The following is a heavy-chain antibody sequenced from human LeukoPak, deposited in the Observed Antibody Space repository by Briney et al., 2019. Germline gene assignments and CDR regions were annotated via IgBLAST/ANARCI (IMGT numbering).Heavy chain of an antibody. D-gene: IGHD6-13*01. J-gene: IGHJ4*02. CDR2: ISHDGSNK. CDR1: GFTFSSYG. Sequence: GGSLRLSCAASGFTFSSYGMHWVRQAPGKGLEWVAVISHDGSNKYYADSVKGRFTISRDNSKNTLYLQMNSLRAEDTAVYYCAFTGYSSIYWGQGTLVTVSS. CDR3: AFTGYSSIY. V-gene: IGHV3-30*03.